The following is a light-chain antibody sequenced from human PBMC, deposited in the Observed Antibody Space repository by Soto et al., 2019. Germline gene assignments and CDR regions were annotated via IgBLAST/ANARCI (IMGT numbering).Light chain of an antibody. J-gene: IGKJ4*01. CDR1: QSVSSY. V-gene: IGKV3-11*01. CDR2: DAS. Sequence: EIVLTQSPATLSLSPGERATLSCRASQSVSSYLAWYQHKPGQAPRLLIHDASNRATGISARFSGGGSGTDFPLTISRLEPEDFAVYYCQQRREWPLTFGGGTKLEIK. CDR3: QQRREWPLT.